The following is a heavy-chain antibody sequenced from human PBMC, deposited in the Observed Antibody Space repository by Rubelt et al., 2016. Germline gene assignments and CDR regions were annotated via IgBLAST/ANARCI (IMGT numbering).Heavy chain of an antibody. Sequence: RGGSLRLSCAVSGFSFSSYAMHWVRQAPGKGLEWVALIWYDGSNKYYADSVKGRFTISRDNSKNILYLQMSSLRVDDTAIYYCAKVEDTSLFDHWGQGTLVTVSS. CDR2: IWYDGSNK. D-gene: IGHD5-18*01. CDR3: AKVEDTSLFDH. J-gene: IGHJ4*02. CDR1: GFSFSSYA. V-gene: IGHV3-33*08.